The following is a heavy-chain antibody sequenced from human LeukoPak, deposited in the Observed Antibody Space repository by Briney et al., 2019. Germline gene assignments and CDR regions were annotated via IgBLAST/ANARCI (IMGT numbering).Heavy chain of an antibody. D-gene: IGHD2-2*01. CDR1: GFTFTSSA. CDR3: AAEYCSSTSCYGGAAYYYYGMDV. Sequence: GTSVKVSCKASGFTFTSSAVQWVRQSRGQRLEWIGWIVVGSGNTNYAQKFQERVTITRDMSTSTAYMELSSLRSEDTAVYYRAAEYCSSTSCYGGAAYYYYGMDVWGQGTTVTVSS. V-gene: IGHV1-58*01. CDR2: IVVGSGNT. J-gene: IGHJ6*02.